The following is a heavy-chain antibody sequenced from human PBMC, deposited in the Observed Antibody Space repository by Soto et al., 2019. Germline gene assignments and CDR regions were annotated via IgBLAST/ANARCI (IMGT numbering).Heavy chain of an antibody. V-gene: IGHV3-23*01. CDR1: GFTFSSYA. Sequence: VQLLESGGGLVQPGGSLRLSCAASGFTFSSYAMSWVRQAPGKGLEWVSAISGSGGSTYYADSVKGRFTISRDNSKNTLYLQMNSLRAEDTAVYYCATRDTAMVHYFDYWGQGTLVTVSS. J-gene: IGHJ4*02. D-gene: IGHD5-18*01. CDR2: ISGSGGST. CDR3: ATRDTAMVHYFDY.